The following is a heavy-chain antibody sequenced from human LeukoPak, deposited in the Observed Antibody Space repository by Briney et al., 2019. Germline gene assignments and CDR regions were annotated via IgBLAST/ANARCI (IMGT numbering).Heavy chain of an antibody. V-gene: IGHV3-48*02. CDR2: ISSRSSTI. Sequence: PGGSLRLSCAASGFTFSSYSMNWVRQAPGKGLEWVSYISSRSSTIYYGHPVKGRFTISRDNAKNSLYLQMNSLRDEDTAVYYCARDPEATGDAFDIWGQGTMVTVSS. D-gene: IGHD1-14*01. J-gene: IGHJ3*02. CDR1: GFTFSSYS. CDR3: ARDPEATGDAFDI.